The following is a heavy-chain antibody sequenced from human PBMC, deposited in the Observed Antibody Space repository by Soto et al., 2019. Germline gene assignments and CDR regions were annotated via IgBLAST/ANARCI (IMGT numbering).Heavy chain of an antibody. D-gene: IGHD4-4*01. CDR3: ARYPHPDTVTTVGTSRFDY. J-gene: IGHJ4*02. V-gene: IGHV4-30-4*01. Sequence: SETLSLTCPVAGGSLSSGDYYWSWIRQPPGKGLEWIGYIYYSGSTYYNPSLKSRVTISVDTSKNQFSLKLSSVTAADTAVYYCARYPHPDTVTTVGTSRFDYWGQGTLVTVSS. CDR1: GGSLSSGDYY. CDR2: IYYSGST.